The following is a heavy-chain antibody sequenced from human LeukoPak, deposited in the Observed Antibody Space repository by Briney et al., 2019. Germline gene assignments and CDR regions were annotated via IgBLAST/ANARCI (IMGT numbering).Heavy chain of an antibody. D-gene: IGHD3-22*01. J-gene: IGHJ4*02. V-gene: IGHV3-11*01. CDR2: ISRSGDTI. Sequence: GGSLRLSCAASGFTFSDYYMTWIRQAPGKGLEWVSYISRSGDTIYYADSLKGRFTISRDNAKTSLYLQMNSLRAEDTAVYYCARGYYYDTSGYGSIFDYWGQGTLVTVSS. CDR3: ARGYYYDTSGYGSIFDY. CDR1: GFTFSDYY.